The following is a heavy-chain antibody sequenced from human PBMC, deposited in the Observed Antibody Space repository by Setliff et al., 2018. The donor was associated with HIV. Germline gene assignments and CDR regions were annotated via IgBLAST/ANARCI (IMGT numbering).Heavy chain of an antibody. D-gene: IGHD3-22*01. CDR2: INNDGSSV. CDR3: VKDGQTYYYNRNHYPAWGYFDN. CDR1: GFSFSSHW. J-gene: IGHJ4*02. V-gene: IGHV3-74*01. Sequence: GGSLRLSCVASGFSFSSHWLLWVRQVPGKGLVWVSRINNDGSSVNYADYVKGRFTISRDNGKNSLYLQLNSLRPEDPALYYCVKDGQTYYYNRNHYPAWGYFDNWGQGTLVAVSS.